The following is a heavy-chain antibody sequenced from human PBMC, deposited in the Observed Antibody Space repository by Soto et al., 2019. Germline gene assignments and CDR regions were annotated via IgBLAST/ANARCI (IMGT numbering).Heavy chain of an antibody. CDR1: GYTFTNYG. CDR3: ARDYSPLCFGELLYYYYGMDV. D-gene: IGHD3-10*01. CDR2: ISVSNGNT. J-gene: IGHJ6*02. Sequence: RASVKVSCKASGYTFTNYGLRWVRQAPGQGLELMWLISVSNGNTNYARKFYGRLTVTTDTSKNSLYLQMNSLRAEDTAVYYCARDYSPLCFGELLYYYYGMDVWGQGTTVTVYS. V-gene: IGHV1-18*01.